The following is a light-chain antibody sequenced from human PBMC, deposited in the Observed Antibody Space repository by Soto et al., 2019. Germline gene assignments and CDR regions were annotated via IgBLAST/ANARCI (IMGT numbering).Light chain of an antibody. CDR3: QQYNSYSPRT. Sequence: AIRMTQSPSSFSASTGDRVTITCRASQGISSYLAWYQQKPGKAPKLLIYAASTLQSGVPSRFSGRRSGTEFTLTISSLQPDDFATYYCQQYNSYSPRTFGGGTKVDIK. CDR2: AAS. V-gene: IGKV1-8*01. J-gene: IGKJ4*01. CDR1: QGISSY.